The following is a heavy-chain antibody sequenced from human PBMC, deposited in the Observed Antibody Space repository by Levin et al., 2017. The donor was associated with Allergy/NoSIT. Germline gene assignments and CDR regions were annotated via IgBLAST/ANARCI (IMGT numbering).Heavy chain of an antibody. Sequence: ASVKVSCKASGYTFTSYAMNWVRQAPGQGLEWMGWINTNTGNPTYAQGFTGRFVFSLDTSVSTAYLQISSLKAEDTAVYYCARDALPAATYYYYGMDVWGQGTTVTVSS. CDR1: GYTFTSYA. V-gene: IGHV7-4-1*02. CDR2: INTNTGNP. J-gene: IGHJ6*02. D-gene: IGHD2-2*01. CDR3: ARDALPAATYYYYGMDV.